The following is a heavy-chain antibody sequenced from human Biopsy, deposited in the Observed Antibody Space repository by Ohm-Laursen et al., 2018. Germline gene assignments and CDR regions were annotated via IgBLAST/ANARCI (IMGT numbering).Heavy chain of an antibody. J-gene: IGHJ4*02. D-gene: IGHD5-18*01. CDR3: ARTVDTVVVTPSDH. Sequence: SVKVSCKASGYLFINYGISWVRQAPGQGLEWLGWISTYNGNTNYAQKFRGRVTMTTDKPTSTAYVGLRSLRSDDTAVYYCARTVDTVVVTPSDHWGQGTLVTVSS. CDR2: ISTYNGNT. V-gene: IGHV1-18*01. CDR1: GYLFINYG.